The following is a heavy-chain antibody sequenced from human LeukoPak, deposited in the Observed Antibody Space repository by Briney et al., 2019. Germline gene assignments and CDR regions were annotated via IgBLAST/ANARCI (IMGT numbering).Heavy chain of an antibody. J-gene: IGHJ6*02. Sequence: SETLSLTCTVSGGSVSSYYWSWVRQPPGKGLEWIGYIYYSGSINYNPSLKSRVTISVDTSKNQLSLKLSSVTAADTAVYHCARDNWNYGSSMDVWGQGTTVTVSS. V-gene: IGHV4-59*02. CDR3: ARDNWNYGSSMDV. D-gene: IGHD1-7*01. CDR2: IYYSGSI. CDR1: GGSVSSYY.